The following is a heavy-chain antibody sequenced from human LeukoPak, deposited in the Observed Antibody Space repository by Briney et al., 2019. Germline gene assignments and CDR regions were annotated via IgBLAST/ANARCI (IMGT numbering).Heavy chain of an antibody. D-gene: IGHD6-13*01. V-gene: IGHV6-1*01. J-gene: IGHJ6*02. Sequence: SQTLSLTCAISGDSVSSNSAAWNWIRQSPSRGLEWLGRTYYRSKWFNDYAVSVKSRITINPDTSKNQFSLQLNSVTPEDTAVYYCARGRAAAGTVPDYYYYGMDVWVQGTTVTVSS. CDR1: GDSVSSNSAA. CDR3: ARGRAAAGTVPDYYYYGMDV. CDR2: TYYRSKWFN.